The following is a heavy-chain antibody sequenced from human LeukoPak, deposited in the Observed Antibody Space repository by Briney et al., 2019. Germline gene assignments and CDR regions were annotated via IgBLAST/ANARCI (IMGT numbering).Heavy chain of an antibody. Sequence: ASVKVSCKASGYTFTGYYMHWVRQAPGQGLEWMGRINPNSGGTNYAQKFQGRVTMTRDTSISTAYMELSRLRSDGTAVYYCARDYYYGSVSNWFDPWGQGTLVTVSS. D-gene: IGHD3-10*01. CDR2: INPNSGGT. V-gene: IGHV1-2*06. J-gene: IGHJ5*02. CDR1: GYTFTGYY. CDR3: ARDYYYGSVSNWFDP.